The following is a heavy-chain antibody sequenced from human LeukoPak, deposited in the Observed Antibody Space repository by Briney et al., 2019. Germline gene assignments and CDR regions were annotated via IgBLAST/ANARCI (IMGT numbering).Heavy chain of an antibody. D-gene: IGHD6-19*01. CDR3: ARGERKSGYSSGWYGYYYYGMDV. J-gene: IGHJ6*02. V-gene: IGHV3-21*01. CDR2: ISSSSSYI. CDR1: GFTFSSYS. Sequence: PGGSLRLSCAASGFTFSSYSMNWVRQAPGKGLEWVSSISSSSSYIYYADSVKGRFTISRDNAKNSLYLQMNSLRAEDTAVYYCARGERKSGYSSGWYGYYYYGMDVWGQGTTVTVSS.